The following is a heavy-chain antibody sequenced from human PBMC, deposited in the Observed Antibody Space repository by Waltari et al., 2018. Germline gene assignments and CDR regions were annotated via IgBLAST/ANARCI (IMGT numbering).Heavy chain of an antibody. V-gene: IGHV4-4*09. J-gene: IGHJ5*02. D-gene: IGHD3-22*01. Sequence: QVQLQESGPGLVKPSETLSLTCTVSGGSISSYYWSWIRQPPGKGLEWIGYIYTSGSTNSNPSLKSRVTISVDTSKNQFSLKLSSVTAADTAVYYCAREQNTYYYDSSGPNWFDPWGQGTLVTVSS. CDR1: GGSISSYY. CDR2: IYTSGST. CDR3: AREQNTYYYDSSGPNWFDP.